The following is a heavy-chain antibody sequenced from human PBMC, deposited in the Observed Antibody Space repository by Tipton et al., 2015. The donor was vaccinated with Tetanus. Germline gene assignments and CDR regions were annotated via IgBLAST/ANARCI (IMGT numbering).Heavy chain of an antibody. CDR3: ARGGTMDY. J-gene: IGHJ4*02. Sequence: QVQLVQSGPEVKKPGSSVKVSCKASGGTFTNYALSWVRQAPGQGLEWVGWMNPNSGNTGYAQKFQGRVIMTRSNSISTAYMELSSLRSEDTAVYYCARGGTMDYWGQGTLVTVSA. CDR2: MNPNSGNT. CDR1: GGTFTNYA. V-gene: IGHV1-8*01. D-gene: IGHD1-1*01.